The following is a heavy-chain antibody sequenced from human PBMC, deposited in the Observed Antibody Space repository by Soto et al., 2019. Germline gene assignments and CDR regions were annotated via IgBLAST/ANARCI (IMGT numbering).Heavy chain of an antibody. CDR2: ISATDAGT. CDR3: ANGESSGWPAFDY. V-gene: IGHV3-23*01. Sequence: EVQLLESGGGLVQPGGSLRLSCAASGFTFSTYAMRWVRQAPGKGLEWVSTISATDAGTYYADSVKGRFTISRQHSKNTLYLQMNRLRAEEPAVYYCANGESSGWPAFDYWGQGTRVTVSS. J-gene: IGHJ4*02. CDR1: GFTFSTYA. D-gene: IGHD6-19*01.